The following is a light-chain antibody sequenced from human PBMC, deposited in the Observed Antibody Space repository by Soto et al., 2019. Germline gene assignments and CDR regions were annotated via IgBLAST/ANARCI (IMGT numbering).Light chain of an antibody. Sequence: EIVLTQSPGTLSLSPGERATLSCRASQSVSSNYLAWYQQKPGQAPRLVIYDASSRATGIPDRFSGSESGTDVTLTISRLEPEDFAVYYCQQYGSSPLYTFGQGTKLEIK. CDR2: DAS. V-gene: IGKV3-20*01. CDR3: QQYGSSPLYT. J-gene: IGKJ2*01. CDR1: QSVSSNY.